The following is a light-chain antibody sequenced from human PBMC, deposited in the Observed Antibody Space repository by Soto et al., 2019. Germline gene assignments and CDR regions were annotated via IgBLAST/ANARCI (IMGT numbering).Light chain of an antibody. CDR3: QQRSNWYT. V-gene: IGKV3-11*01. CDR1: QSVSSY. J-gene: IGKJ2*01. CDR2: DAS. Sequence: EIVLTQSPATLSLSPGERATLSCRASQSVSSYLAWYQQKPGQAPRLLSYDASNRATGIPARFSGSGSWTDFTLTISSLEPEDFAVYYCQQRSNWYTFGQGTKLEIK.